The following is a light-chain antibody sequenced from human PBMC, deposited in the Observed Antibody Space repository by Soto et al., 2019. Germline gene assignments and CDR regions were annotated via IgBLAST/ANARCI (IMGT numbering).Light chain of an antibody. CDR2: DAS. J-gene: IGKJ1*01. CDR1: QTVSSNF. V-gene: IGKV3-20*01. Sequence: EIALTQSPGTLSLSPGERGTLSCRASQTVSSNFLAWYQQKPGQAPRLLIFDASTRATGIPDRFTGSGSGTDFTLTISRLEPEDFAVYYCQFYGDPSKTFGQGTKVDIK. CDR3: QFYGDPSKT.